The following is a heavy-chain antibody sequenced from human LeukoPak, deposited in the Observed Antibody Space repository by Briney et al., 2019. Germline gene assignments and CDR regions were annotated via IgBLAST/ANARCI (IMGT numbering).Heavy chain of an antibody. D-gene: IGHD3-22*01. CDR3: ARANYYDSSGYPDY. CDR2: IIPIFGTA. V-gene: IGHV1-69*13. CDR1: GCTFSSYA. Sequence: SLKVSCKASGCTFSSYAISWVRQAPGQELKWMGGIIPIFGTANYAQKFQGRVTITADESTSTAYMELSSLRSEDTAVYYCARANYYDSSGYPDYWGQGTLVTVSS. J-gene: IGHJ4*02.